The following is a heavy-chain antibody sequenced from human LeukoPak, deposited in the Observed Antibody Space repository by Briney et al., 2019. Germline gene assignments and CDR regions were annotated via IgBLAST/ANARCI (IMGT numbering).Heavy chain of an antibody. CDR2: ISNDGSNK. CDR1: GFTFSSCA. V-gene: IGHV3-30-3*01. CDR3: ARVYSSGWSLPFDY. J-gene: IGHJ4*02. D-gene: IGHD6-19*01. Sequence: PSGGSLRLSRAASGFTFSSCAMHWVRQAPGKGLEWVAVISNDGSNKYFADSVKGRFTISRDNSKNTLYLQMNSLRAEDTAVYYCARVYSSGWSLPFDYWGQGTLVTVSS.